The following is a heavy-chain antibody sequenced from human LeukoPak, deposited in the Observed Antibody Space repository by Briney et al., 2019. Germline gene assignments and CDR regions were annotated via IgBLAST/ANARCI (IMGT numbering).Heavy chain of an antibody. CDR1: GFTFSSYW. V-gene: IGHV3-7*01. D-gene: IGHD2-21*01. J-gene: IGHJ4*02. CDR3: ARDLEGHICYFDY. CDR2: IKQDGSEK. Sequence: GGSLRLSCAAAGFTFSSYWMSWVRQAPGKGLEWVANIKQDGSEKYYVDSVKGRFTISRDNAKNSLYLQMNSLRAEDTAVYYCARDLEGHICYFDYWGQGTLVTVSS.